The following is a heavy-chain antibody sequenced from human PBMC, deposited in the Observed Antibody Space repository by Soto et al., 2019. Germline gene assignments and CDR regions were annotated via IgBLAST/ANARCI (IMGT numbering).Heavy chain of an antibody. Sequence: EVQLVESGGDLVQPGGSLRLSCAASGFTFSGHWMHWVRQVPGKGLEWVSRINTDGGSSASADSVMGRFTIARDNAKNTRYLQMKGLRAEDTAVYYCAREAGYCSRTSCYRRAFDTWGQGTTVTVSS. D-gene: IGHD2-2*01. V-gene: IGHV3-74*03. J-gene: IGHJ3*02. CDR1: GFTFSGHW. CDR2: INTDGGSS. CDR3: AREAGYCSRTSCYRRAFDT.